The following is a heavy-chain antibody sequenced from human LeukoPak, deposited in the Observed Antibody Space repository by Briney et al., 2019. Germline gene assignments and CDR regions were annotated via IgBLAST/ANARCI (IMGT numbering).Heavy chain of an antibody. D-gene: IGHD5-18*01. V-gene: IGHV3-30*18. CDR2: ISHDGGKK. Sequence: GGSLRLSCAASAFTFSSYGLHWVRQAPGKGREWVALISHDGGKKYYADSVKGRLTIDRDNSKNTLYLQMNSLTTDDTAVYYRAKRRQQRLIFDALDIWGQGTMVTVSS. CDR3: AKRRQQRLIFDALDI. J-gene: IGHJ3*02. CDR1: AFTFSSYG.